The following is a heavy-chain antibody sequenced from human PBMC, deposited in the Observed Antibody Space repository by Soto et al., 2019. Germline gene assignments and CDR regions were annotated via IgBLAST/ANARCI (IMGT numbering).Heavy chain of an antibody. D-gene: IGHD5-12*01. J-gene: IGHJ4*02. Sequence: GGSLRLSCAASGFTFSSYGMHWVRQAPGKGLEWVAVISYDGSNKYYADSVKGRFTISRDNSKNTLYLQMNSLRAEDTAVYYCAKGSSSSGYDLVDYWGQGTLVTVSS. CDR1: GFTFSSYG. V-gene: IGHV3-30*18. CDR2: ISYDGSNK. CDR3: AKGSSSSGYDLVDY.